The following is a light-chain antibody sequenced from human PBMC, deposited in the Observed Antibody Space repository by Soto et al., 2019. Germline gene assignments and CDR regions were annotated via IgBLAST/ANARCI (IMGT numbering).Light chain of an antibody. V-gene: IGLV2-23*02. Sequence: QSVLTQPASVSGSPGQSITISCTGTSSDVGSYKLVCWYQQHPRKAPKLMISEVSNRPSGISDRFSGSKSGSTASLTISGLQAEDEADYYCCSYAGTSTHTVFGGGTQLTVL. J-gene: IGLJ7*01. CDR3: CSYAGTSTHTV. CDR2: EVS. CDR1: SSDVGSYKL.